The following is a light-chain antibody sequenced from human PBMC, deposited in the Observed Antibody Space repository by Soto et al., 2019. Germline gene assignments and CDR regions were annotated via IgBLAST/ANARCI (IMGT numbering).Light chain of an antibody. J-gene: IGLJ7*01. CDR1: SSDVGGYNY. V-gene: IGLV2-14*03. Sequence: QSVLTQPASVSGSPGQSITISCTGTSSDVGGYNYVSWYQHHPGKAPKLMIYDVTNRPSGVSNRFSGSKSGNTASLPISGLQAEHEADYYCTSYTSRNIPVFGGGTQLTVL. CDR2: DVT. CDR3: TSYTSRNIPV.